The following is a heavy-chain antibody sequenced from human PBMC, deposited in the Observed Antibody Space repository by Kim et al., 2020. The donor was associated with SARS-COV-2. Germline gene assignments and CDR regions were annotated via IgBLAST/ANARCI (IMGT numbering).Heavy chain of an antibody. CDR2: INSDGSST. CDR1: GFTFSSYW. J-gene: IGHJ5*02. V-gene: IGHV3-74*01. CDR3: ASLGAAAGSPGWFDP. D-gene: IGHD6-13*01. Sequence: GGSLRLSCAASGFTFSSYWMHWVRQAPGKGLVWVSRINSDGSSTSYADSVKGRFTISRDNAKNTLYLQMNSLRAEDTAVYYCASLGAAAGSPGWFDPWGQGTLVTVSS.